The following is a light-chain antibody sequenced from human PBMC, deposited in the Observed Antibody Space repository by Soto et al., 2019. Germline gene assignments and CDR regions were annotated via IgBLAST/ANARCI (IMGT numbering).Light chain of an antibody. V-gene: IGKV1-5*03. Sequence: DIQMTQSPSTLSASVGDRFTITCRASQSISSWLAWYQQKPGKATKLLIYKASSLESGVPSRFSGSGSGTEFTLTISSLQPDDFATYYCQQYNSYWTFGQGTKVEIK. CDR3: QQYNSYWT. CDR1: QSISSW. J-gene: IGKJ1*01. CDR2: KAS.